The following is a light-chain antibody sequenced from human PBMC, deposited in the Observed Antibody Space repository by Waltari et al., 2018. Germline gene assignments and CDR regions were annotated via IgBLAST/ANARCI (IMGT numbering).Light chain of an antibody. CDR2: KAS. J-gene: IGKJ4*01. V-gene: IGKV1-5*03. CDR3: QQYYTYPLT. CDR1: QSISSW. Sequence: DIQMTQSPSTLSASVGDRVTITCRASQSISSWLAWYQQKPGKAPKLLIYKASPLEGGVPSRFSGIGSGTDFTLTISSLQPDDSAAYYCQQYYTYPLTFGGGTKVEIK.